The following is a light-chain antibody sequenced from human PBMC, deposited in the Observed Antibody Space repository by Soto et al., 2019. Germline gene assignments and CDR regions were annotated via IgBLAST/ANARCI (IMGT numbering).Light chain of an antibody. J-gene: IGKJ1*01. V-gene: IGKV3-15*01. CDR1: QYLSSN. CDR3: QQYNYWPPWT. Sequence: EIVMTQSPASLSVSPGERATLSCRASQYLSSNLAWYQQKPGQAPRLLIYGASTSATGSPARFSGSGSATAFTITNSSLQSEDFVFYYCQQYNYWPPWTFGQGTRVEIK. CDR2: GAS.